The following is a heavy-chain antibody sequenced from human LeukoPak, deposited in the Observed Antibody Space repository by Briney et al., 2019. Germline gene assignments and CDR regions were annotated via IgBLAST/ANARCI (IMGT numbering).Heavy chain of an antibody. Sequence: PSETQSLTCAVYGGFFRGYYWSGIRQPPGKGREWIGEINHRGSTNYSPSRKRRVTISVDTSKNQFSLKLSSVTAADPAVYYCARGEMATIIYYYYYMDVWGKGTTVTVSS. CDR2: INHRGST. V-gene: IGHV4-34*01. D-gene: IGHD5-24*01. CDR1: GGFFRGYY. CDR3: ARGEMATIIYYYYYMDV. J-gene: IGHJ6*03.